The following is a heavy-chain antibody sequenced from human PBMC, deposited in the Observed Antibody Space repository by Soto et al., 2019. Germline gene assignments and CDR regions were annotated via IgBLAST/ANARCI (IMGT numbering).Heavy chain of an antibody. V-gene: IGHV2-5*01. CDR2: IYWSGDE. Sequence: QGTLKESGPTLVKPTQPLTLTCSFSGFSLSTSGVGVGWIRQSPGKALEWLALIYWSGDEHYRPSLKSRLSIIKDTSKNHVGLIVTDMDPVDTATYYCARGLATLPVFAFDIWGQGTMVTVSS. J-gene: IGHJ3*02. CDR1: GFSLSTSGVG. CDR3: ARGLATLPVFAFDI. D-gene: IGHD6-6*01.